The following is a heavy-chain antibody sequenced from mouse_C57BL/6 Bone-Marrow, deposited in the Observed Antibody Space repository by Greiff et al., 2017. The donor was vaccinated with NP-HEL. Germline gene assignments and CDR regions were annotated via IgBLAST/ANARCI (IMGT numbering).Heavy chain of an antibody. CDR1: GYTFTSYW. CDR3: ARHWDYFDY. D-gene: IGHD4-1*01. Sequence: VQLQQPGAELVMPGASVKLSCKASGYTFTSYWMHWVKQRPGQGLEWIGEIDPSDSYTNYNQKFKGKSTLTVDKSSSTAYMQLSSPTSEDSSGFYCARHWDYFDYWGQGTTLTVSS. CDR2: IDPSDSYT. V-gene: IGHV1-69*01. J-gene: IGHJ2*01.